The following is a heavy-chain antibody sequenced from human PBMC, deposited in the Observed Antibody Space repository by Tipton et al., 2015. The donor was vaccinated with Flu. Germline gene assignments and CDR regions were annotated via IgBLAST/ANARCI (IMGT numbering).Heavy chain of an antibody. V-gene: IGHV4-39*01. D-gene: IGHD3-3*01. CDR1: GGSISSSSYY. J-gene: IGHJ4*02. Sequence: TLSLTCTVSGGSISSSSYYWGWIRQPPGKGLEWIGSIYYSGSTYYNPSLKSRVTISVDTSKNQFSLKLSSVTAADTAVYYCARQALRFLEPPDYWGQGTLVTVSS. CDR3: ARQALRFLEPPDY. CDR2: IYYSGST.